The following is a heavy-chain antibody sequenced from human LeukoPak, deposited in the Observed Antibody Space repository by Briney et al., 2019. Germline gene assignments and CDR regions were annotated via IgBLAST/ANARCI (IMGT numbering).Heavy chain of an antibody. CDR1: GGSFSGYY. CDR2: INHSGST. CDR3: ARAGALLWFGESGRPTTWLDP. V-gene: IGHV4-34*01. J-gene: IGHJ5*02. D-gene: IGHD3-10*01. Sequence: PSETLSLTCAVYGGSFSGYYWSWIRQPPGKGLEWIGEINHSGSTNYNPSLKSRVTISVDTSKNQFSLKLSSVTAADTAVYYCARAGALLWFGESGRPTTWLDPWGQGTLVTVSS.